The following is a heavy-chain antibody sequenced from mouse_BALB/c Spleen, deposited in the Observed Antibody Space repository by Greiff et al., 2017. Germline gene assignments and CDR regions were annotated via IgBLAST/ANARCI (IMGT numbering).Heavy chain of an antibody. D-gene: IGHD2-2*01. V-gene: IGHV14-3*02. CDR1: GFNIKDTY. J-gene: IGHJ4*01. Sequence: EVQLQQSGAELVKPGASVKLSCTASGFNIKDTYMHWVKQRPEQGLEWIGRIDPANGNTKYDPKFQGKATITADTSSNTAYLQLSSLTSEDTAVYYCARCGYDVYYAMDYWGQGTSGTVSS. CDR2: IDPANGNT. CDR3: ARCGYDVYYAMDY.